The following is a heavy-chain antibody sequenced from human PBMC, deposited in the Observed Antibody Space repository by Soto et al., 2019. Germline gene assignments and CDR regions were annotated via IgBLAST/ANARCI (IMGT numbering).Heavy chain of an antibody. Sequence: VQLVQSGAEVKKPGSSVKVSCKASGGTFSSYTISWVRQAPGQGLEWMGRIIPILGIANYAQKFQGRVTITADKSTSTAYMELSSLRSEDTAVYYCARAYRPRDAFDIWGQGTMVTVSS. V-gene: IGHV1-69*02. J-gene: IGHJ3*02. CDR2: IIPILGIA. D-gene: IGHD3-16*01. CDR3: ARAYRPRDAFDI. CDR1: GGTFSSYT.